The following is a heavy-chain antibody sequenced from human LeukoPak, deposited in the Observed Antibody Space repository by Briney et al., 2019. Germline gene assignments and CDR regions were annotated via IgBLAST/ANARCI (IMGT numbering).Heavy chain of an antibody. Sequence: PGGSLRLSCAASGFTFSSHWMSWVRQAPGKGLEWVANIKKDGSEKYYLDSVKGRFTISRDNAKNSLYLQMNSLRDEDTAVYSCARDGVRDGLYFDRWGQGTLVTVSS. CDR3: ARDGVRDGLYFDR. V-gene: IGHV3-7*01. CDR1: GFTFSSHW. CDR2: IKKDGSEK. J-gene: IGHJ4*02. D-gene: IGHD5-24*01.